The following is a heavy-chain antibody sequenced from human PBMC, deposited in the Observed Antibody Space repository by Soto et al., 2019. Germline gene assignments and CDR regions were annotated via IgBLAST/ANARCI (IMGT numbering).Heavy chain of an antibody. CDR1: GNSFNNW. CDR2: IYPGDSDT. J-gene: IGHJ6*02. V-gene: IGHV5-51*01. D-gene: IGHD3-3*01. Sequence: GESLKISCKGLGNSFNNWIGWVRQMPGKGLEWVGIIYPGDSDTRYSPSFQGQVTISADKSISTAYLQWSSLKPSDSAMYYCARHAYDFWSGHPNPRYYYGMDVWGQGTTVTVSS. CDR3: ARHAYDFWSGHPNPRYYYGMDV.